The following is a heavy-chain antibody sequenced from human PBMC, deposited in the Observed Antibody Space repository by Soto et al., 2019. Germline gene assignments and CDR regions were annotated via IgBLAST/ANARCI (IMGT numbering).Heavy chain of an antibody. J-gene: IGHJ6*02. D-gene: IGHD6-6*01. CDR1: GGTFSSYA. CDR3: AGRVKYSSSSGYYGMDV. V-gene: IGHV1-69*01. Sequence: QVQLVQSGAEVKKPGSSVKVSCKASGGTFSSYAISWVRQAPGQGLEWMGGIIPIFGTANYAQKFQGRVTITADESTSTAYMELSSLRSEDTAVYYCAGRVKYSSSSGYYGMDVWGQGTMVTVSS. CDR2: IIPIFGTA.